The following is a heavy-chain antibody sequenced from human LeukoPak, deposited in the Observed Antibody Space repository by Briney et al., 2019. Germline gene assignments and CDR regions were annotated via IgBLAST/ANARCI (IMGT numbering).Heavy chain of an antibody. CDR1: GGSISSSSYY. CDR3: ARRRWFGEPNWFDP. D-gene: IGHD3-10*01. CDR2: IYYSGST. J-gene: IGHJ5*02. V-gene: IGHV4-39*01. Sequence: SETLSLTCTVSGGSISSSSYYWGWIRQPPGKGLEWIGSIYYSGSTYYNPSLKSRVTISVDTSKNQFSLKLSSVTAADTAVYYCARRRWFGEPNWFDPWGQGTLVTVSS.